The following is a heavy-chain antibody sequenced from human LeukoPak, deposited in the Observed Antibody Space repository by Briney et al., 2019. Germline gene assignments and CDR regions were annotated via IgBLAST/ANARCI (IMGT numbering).Heavy chain of an antibody. J-gene: IGHJ4*02. D-gene: IGHD1-26*01. CDR1: GFTFSSHT. CDR2: ITHDGSDK. CDR3: ARDLSGSYVFGY. Sequence: GGSLRLSCAASGFTFSSHTMHWVRQAPGKGLEWVAVITHDGSDKDHADSVKGRFTVSRDNSKNTLYLQMNSLRTEDMAVYYCARDLSGSYVFGYWGQGTLVTVSS. V-gene: IGHV3-30-3*01.